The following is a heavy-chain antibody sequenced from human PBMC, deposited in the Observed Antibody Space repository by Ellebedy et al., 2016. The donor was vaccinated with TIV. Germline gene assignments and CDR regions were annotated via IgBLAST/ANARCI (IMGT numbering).Heavy chain of an antibody. D-gene: IGHD5-24*01. CDR1: GDSIRSYY. CDR3: ARDLGWLQFPH. J-gene: IGHJ4*02. CDR2: IHHSGST. Sequence: MPSETLSLTCTVSGDSIRSYYWSCIRPPPGKGLEWIPYIHHSGSTSYTPSLKSRVTISIDTSKTEFSLKLSSLTAAYTAVYFCARDLGWLQFPHWGQGSLVTVSS. V-gene: IGHV4-59*01.